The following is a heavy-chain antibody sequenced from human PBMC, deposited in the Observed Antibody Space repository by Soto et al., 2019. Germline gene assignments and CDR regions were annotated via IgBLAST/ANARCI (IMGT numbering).Heavy chain of an antibody. D-gene: IGHD5-18*01. CDR2: ISYDGSNK. CDR1: GFTFSSYG. V-gene: IGHV3-30*18. Sequence: QVQLVESGGGVVQPGRSLRLSCAASGFTFSSYGMHWVRQAPGKGLEWVAVISYDGSNKYYADSVKGRFTISRDNSKNTLYLQMNSLRAEDTAVYYCAKDTNTAMDSDAFDIWGQGTMVTVSS. CDR3: AKDTNTAMDSDAFDI. J-gene: IGHJ3*02.